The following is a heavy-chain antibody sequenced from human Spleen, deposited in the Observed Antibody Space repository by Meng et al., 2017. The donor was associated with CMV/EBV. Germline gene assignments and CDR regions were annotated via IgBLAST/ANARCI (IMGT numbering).Heavy chain of an antibody. V-gene: IGHV4-34*01. CDR1: GGSFTDHY. D-gene: IGHD2-21*01. J-gene: IGHJ4*02. CDR3: ARSRILWLPDY. CDR2: IYHSGIT. Sequence: SETLSLTCAVYGGSFTDHYWSWIRQTPGKGLEWIGYIYHSGITFYNPSLKSRVIISVDTSKNQFSLNLTSVTAADTAVYYCARSRILWLPDYWGQGTLVTVSS.